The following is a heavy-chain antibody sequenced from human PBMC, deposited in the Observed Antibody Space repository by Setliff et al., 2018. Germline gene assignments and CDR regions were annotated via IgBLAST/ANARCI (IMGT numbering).Heavy chain of an antibody. Sequence: SQTLSLTCVAYGGTFSDYHWTWIRQSPEKGLEWIGEINHRGSTNYNPSLKGRVTISIDTSKDQFSLKLISMTAADTAVYYCARGRNIAARLLDSWGQGTLVTVSS. CDR3: ARGRNIAARLLDS. J-gene: IGHJ4*02. CDR2: INHRGST. D-gene: IGHD6-6*01. CDR1: GGTFSDYH. V-gene: IGHV4-34*01.